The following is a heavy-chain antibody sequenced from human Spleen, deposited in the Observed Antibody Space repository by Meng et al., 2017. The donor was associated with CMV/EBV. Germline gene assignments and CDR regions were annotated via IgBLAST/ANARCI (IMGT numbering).Heavy chain of an antibody. J-gene: IGHJ5*02. V-gene: IGHV4-39*07. Sequence: IRSSSYYWGWIRQPPGKGLEWIGSIYYSGSTCYNPSLKSRVTVSVDTSKNQFSLKLSSVTAADTAVYYCAREVTYSSSSRGKNWFDPWGQGTLVTVSS. CDR2: IYYSGST. CDR1: IRSSSYY. D-gene: IGHD6-6*01. CDR3: AREVTYSSSSRGKNWFDP.